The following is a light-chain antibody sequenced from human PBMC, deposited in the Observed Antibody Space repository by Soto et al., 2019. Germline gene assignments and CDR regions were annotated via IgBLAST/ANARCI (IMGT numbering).Light chain of an antibody. CDR2: DAS. Sequence: IQLTQTPSSLSAPVGDRVTITCRASQSISSWLAWYQHKPGKAPKLLIYDASNLDSGVPSRFSGSGSGTEFSLTISNLQPDDCATYYCQQYENYWTFGQGTKVDI. CDR1: QSISSW. CDR3: QQYENYWT. V-gene: IGKV1-5*01. J-gene: IGKJ1*01.